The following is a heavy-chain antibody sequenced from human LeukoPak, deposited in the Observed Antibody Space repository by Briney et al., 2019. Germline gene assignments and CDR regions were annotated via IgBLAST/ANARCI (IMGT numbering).Heavy chain of an antibody. CDR3: ARTRDYGGRRTNDY. CDR2: ISSSGSTI. Sequence: GGSLRLSCAASGFTFSSYAMSWVRQAPGKGLEWVSYISSSGSTIYYADSVKGRFTISRDNAKNSLYLQMNSLRAEDTAVYYCARTRDYGGRRTNDYWGQGTLVTVSS. J-gene: IGHJ4*02. D-gene: IGHD4-23*01. V-gene: IGHV3-48*04. CDR1: GFTFSSYA.